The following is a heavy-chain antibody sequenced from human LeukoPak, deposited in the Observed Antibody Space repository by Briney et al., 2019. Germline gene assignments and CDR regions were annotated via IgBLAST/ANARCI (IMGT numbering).Heavy chain of an antibody. CDR1: GYSFTNYW. J-gene: IGHJ4*02. Sequence: GESLKISCKDSGYSFTNYWIGWVRQMPGKGLEWMGITHSADSNTKYSPSFQGQVTISADKSISTAYLQWSGLKASDTAMYYCAGARHGDYRWDYWGQGTLVTVSS. V-gene: IGHV5-51*01. CDR3: AGARHGDYRWDY. CDR2: THSADSNT. D-gene: IGHD4-17*01.